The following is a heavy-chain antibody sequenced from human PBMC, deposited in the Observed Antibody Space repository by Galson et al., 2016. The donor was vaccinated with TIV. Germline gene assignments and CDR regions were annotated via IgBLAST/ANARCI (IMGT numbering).Heavy chain of an antibody. D-gene: IGHD5/OR15-5a*01. CDR1: GYTFTGNY. V-gene: IGHV1-2*04. Sequence: SVKVSCKASGYTFTGNYMHWVRQAPGQGLAWMGWINPKSGDTSYAQNFQDWVNMTRGMSISTVYMELSRLRSDDTAVYYCARIVYCSSALDVWGQGTTVTVSS. J-gene: IGHJ6*02. CDR2: INPKSGDT. CDR3: ARIVYCSSALDV.